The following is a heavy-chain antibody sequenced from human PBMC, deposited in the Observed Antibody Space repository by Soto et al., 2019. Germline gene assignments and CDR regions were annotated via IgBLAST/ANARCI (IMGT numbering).Heavy chain of an antibody. D-gene: IGHD6-13*01. J-gene: IGHJ3*01. Sequence: QVHLEQSGAEVKKPGSSVKVSCKAAGGTFSTYTLISVRQAPGQGLEWMGRIIPMLTVTNSAQKFQRRVTITADKSTSTAFMELTSLTSDDPAVYYCSIGSWSAETFDVWGQGTMVTVSS. CDR1: GGTFSTYT. CDR3: SIGSWSAETFDV. CDR2: IIPMLTVT. V-gene: IGHV1-69*02.